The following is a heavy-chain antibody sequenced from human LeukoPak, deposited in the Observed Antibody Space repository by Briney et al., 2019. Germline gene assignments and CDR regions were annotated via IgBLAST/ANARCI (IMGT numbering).Heavy chain of an antibody. Sequence: PSETLSLTCAVYGGSFSGYYWSWIRQPPGKGLEWIGEINHSGSTNYNPSLKSRVTISVDTSKNQFSLKLSSVTAADTAVYYCARRPALKLLWFGELLAWFDSWGQGTLVTVSS. CDR3: ARRPALKLLWFGELLAWFDS. CDR1: GGSFSGYY. D-gene: IGHD3-10*01. CDR2: INHSGST. V-gene: IGHV4-34*01. J-gene: IGHJ5*01.